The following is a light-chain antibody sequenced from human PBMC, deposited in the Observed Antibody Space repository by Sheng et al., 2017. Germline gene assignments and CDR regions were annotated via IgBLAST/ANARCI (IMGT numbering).Light chain of an antibody. J-gene: IGKJ2*01. CDR2: AAS. Sequence: DIQMSQSPFSLYASVGDRVTITCRASQSISNYLNWYQHRPGKAPKLLINAASNLHGGVPSRFSGSGSGTDFTLTISGLQPEDFAMYYCQQSSSVPYTFGQGTKLQIK. CDR3: QQSSSVPYT. V-gene: IGKV1-39*01. CDR1: QSISNY.